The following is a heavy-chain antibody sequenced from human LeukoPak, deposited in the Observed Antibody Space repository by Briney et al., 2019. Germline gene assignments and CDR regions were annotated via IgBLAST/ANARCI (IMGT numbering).Heavy chain of an antibody. J-gene: IGHJ4*02. D-gene: IGHD3-10*01. V-gene: IGHV4-39*01. Sequence: SETLSLTCTVSGGSISSSSYYWGWIRQPPGKGLEWIGSIFYSGSTFYNTSLKSRVTISVVTSKNQFSLKLSSVTAADTAVFYCARQGSYSYGSGTYYNGHFDYWAQGILVTVSS. CDR1: GGSISSSSYY. CDR2: IFYSGST. CDR3: ARQGSYSYGSGTYYNGHFDY.